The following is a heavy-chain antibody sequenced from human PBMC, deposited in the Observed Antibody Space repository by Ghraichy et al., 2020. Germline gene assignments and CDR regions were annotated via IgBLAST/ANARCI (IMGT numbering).Heavy chain of an antibody. CDR2: ISWDGGST. CDR3: AKGIYGSGSEYTFDY. Sequence: ETQSLTCAASGFTFDDYTMHWVRQAPGKGLEWVSLISWDGGSTYYADSVKGRFTISRDNSKNSLYLQMNSLRTEDTALYYCAKGIYGSGSEYTFDYWGHGTLVTVSS. V-gene: IGHV3-43*01. D-gene: IGHD3-10*01. J-gene: IGHJ4*01. CDR1: GFTFDDYT.